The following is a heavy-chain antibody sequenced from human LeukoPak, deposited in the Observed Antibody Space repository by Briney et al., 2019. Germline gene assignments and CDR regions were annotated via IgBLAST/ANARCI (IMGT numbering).Heavy chain of an antibody. CDR3: VRLRRNNDRSGYYYYYYDY. J-gene: IGHJ4*02. V-gene: IGHV3-21*01. CDR1: GYTFSDFS. CDR2: ISVRSNYR. D-gene: IGHD3-22*01. Sequence: GGSLRLSCAASGYTFSDFSVNWVRQAPGKGLDWVSSISVRSNYRYYADSVRGRFTISRDDARDSLFLQMNSLRAEDTAVYFCVRLRRNNDRSGYYYYYYDYWGQGTLVTVSS.